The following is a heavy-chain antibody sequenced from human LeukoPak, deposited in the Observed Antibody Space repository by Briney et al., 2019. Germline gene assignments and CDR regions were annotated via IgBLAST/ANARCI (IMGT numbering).Heavy chain of an antibody. Sequence: APVKVSCKASGCTFTSYGISWVRQAPGQGLEWMGWISAYNGNTNYAQKLQGRVTMTTDTSTSTAYMELRSLRSDDTAVYYCARGGGLLNYYYYYMDVWGKGTTVTISS. V-gene: IGHV1-18*01. J-gene: IGHJ6*03. CDR1: GCTFTSYG. CDR2: ISAYNGNT. D-gene: IGHD3-22*01. CDR3: ARGGGLLNYYYYYMDV.